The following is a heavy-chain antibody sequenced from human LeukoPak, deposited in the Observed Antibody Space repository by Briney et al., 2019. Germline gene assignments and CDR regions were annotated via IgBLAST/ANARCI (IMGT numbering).Heavy chain of an antibody. V-gene: IGHV4-31*03. CDR3: ARVTAAAINFDS. CDR1: GGSISSGGYY. D-gene: IGHD6-13*01. Sequence: PSQTLSLTCTVSGGSISSGGYYCSWIRQHPGKGLEWIGSIYYSGSTYYNPSLKSRVPISVDTSKHQFSLKLSSVTAADTAVYYCARVTAAAINFDSWGQGPLVTVSS. J-gene: IGHJ4*02. CDR2: IYYSGST.